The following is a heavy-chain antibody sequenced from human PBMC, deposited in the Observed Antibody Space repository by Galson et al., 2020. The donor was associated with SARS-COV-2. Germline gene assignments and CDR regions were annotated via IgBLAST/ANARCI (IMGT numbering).Heavy chain of an antibody. D-gene: IGHD3-10*01. CDR2: ISYDGSNK. CDR1: GFTFSSYG. CDR3: ARETFSTVDFGELFY. V-gene: IGHV3-30*03. Sequence: GSLRLSCAASGFTFSSYGMHWVRQAPGKGLEWVAVISYDGSNKYYADSVKGRFTISRDNSKNTLYLQMNSLRAEDTAVYYCARETFSTVDFGELFYWGQGTLVTVSS. J-gene: IGHJ4*02.